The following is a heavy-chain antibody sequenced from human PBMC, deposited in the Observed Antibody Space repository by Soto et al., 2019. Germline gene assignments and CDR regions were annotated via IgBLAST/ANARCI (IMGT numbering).Heavy chain of an antibody. CDR3: ARESGTAFVWFGPFSLDY. CDR1: GYTDTNNA. CDR2: INVGNGNT. D-gene: IGHD3-10*01. J-gene: IGHJ4*02. Sequence: QVQLVQSGAEVKKPGASVKVSCKASGYTDTNNAMHWVRQAPGQSLEWMGWINVGNGNTKYSQKFQGRVTITRDTSATTAYMELSSLTSKDTAVYYCARESGTAFVWFGPFSLDYWGQGTLVTVSS. V-gene: IGHV1-3*01.